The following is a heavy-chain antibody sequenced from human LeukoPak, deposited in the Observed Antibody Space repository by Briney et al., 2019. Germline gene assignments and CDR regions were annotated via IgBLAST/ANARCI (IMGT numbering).Heavy chain of an antibody. CDR3: ASPTRAVQPLNYGDYVGYYYGMDV. V-gene: IGHV3-48*04. J-gene: IGHJ6*02. D-gene: IGHD4-17*01. CDR2: ISSSSSTI. Sequence: GGSLRLSCAASGFTFSSYSMNWVRQAPRKGLEWVSYISSSSSTIYYADSVKGRFTISRGNAKNSLYLQMNSLRAEDTAVYYCASPTRAVQPLNYGDYVGYYYGMDVWGQGTTVTVSS. CDR1: GFTFSSYS.